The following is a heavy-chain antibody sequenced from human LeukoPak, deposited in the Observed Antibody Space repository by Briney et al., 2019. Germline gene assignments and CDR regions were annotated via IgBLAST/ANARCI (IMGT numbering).Heavy chain of an antibody. CDR3: ARETGYYTPLGAFDI. V-gene: IGHV1-46*01. Sequence: ASVKVSCKASGYTFTSYYMHWVRQAPGQGLEWMGIINPSGGSTSYAQKFQGRVTMTRDTSTGTVYMELSSLRSEDTAVYYCARETGYYTPLGAFDIWGQGTMVTVSS. CDR2: INPSGGST. CDR1: GYTFTSYY. J-gene: IGHJ3*02. D-gene: IGHD3/OR15-3a*01.